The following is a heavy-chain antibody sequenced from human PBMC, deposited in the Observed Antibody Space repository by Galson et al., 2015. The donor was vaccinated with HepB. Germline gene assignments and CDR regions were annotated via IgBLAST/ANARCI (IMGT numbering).Heavy chain of an antibody. J-gene: IGHJ5*02. CDR1: GGTFSSYA. V-gene: IGHV1-69*13. CDR3: AGDRWGGCSSTSCYGWFDP. Sequence: SVKVSCKASGGTFSSYAISWVRQAPGQGLEWMGGIIPIFGTANYAQKFQGRVTITADESTSTAYMELSSLRSEDTAVHYCAGDRWGGCSSTSCYGWFDPWGQGTLVTVSS. CDR2: IIPIFGTA. D-gene: IGHD2-2*01.